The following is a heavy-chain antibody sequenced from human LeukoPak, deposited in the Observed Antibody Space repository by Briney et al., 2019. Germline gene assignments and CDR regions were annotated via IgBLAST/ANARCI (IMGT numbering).Heavy chain of an antibody. CDR2: IYYSGST. J-gene: IGHJ4*02. CDR1: GGSISSGDHY. CDR3: ARLRVITTSPGYFDY. Sequence: SETLSLTCTVSGGSISSGDHYWTWIRQPPGKGLEWIGYIYYSGSTYYNPSLKSRITISVDTSKNQFSLKLSSVTAADTAVYYCARLRVITTSPGYFDYWGQGTLVTVSS. V-gene: IGHV4-30-4*08. D-gene: IGHD3-16*01.